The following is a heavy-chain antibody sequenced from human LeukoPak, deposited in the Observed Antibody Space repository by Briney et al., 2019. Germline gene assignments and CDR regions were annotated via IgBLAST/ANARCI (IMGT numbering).Heavy chain of an antibody. V-gene: IGHV5-51*01. CDR1: GYSFTSYW. J-gene: IGHJ6*02. Sequence: GESLKISCKGSGYSFTSYWIGWARQMPGKGLEWMGIIYPGDSDTRYSPSFQGQVTISADKSISTAYLQWSSLKASDTAMYYCARHPDCSSTSCPGGSYYYYGMDVWGQGTTVTVSS. CDR2: IYPGDSDT. CDR3: ARHPDCSSTSCPGGSYYYYGMDV. D-gene: IGHD2-2*01.